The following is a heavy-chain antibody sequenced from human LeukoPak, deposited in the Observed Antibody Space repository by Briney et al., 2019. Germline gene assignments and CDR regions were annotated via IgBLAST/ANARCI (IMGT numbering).Heavy chain of an antibody. CDR1: GYTFTSYG. CDR3: ARDRAAAAVTHAFDS. J-gene: IGHJ3*02. CDR2: ISAYNGNT. D-gene: IGHD6-13*01. V-gene: IGHV1-18*01. Sequence: ASVKVSCKASGYTFTSYGISWVRQAPGQGLEWMGWISAYNGNTNYAQKLQGRVTMTTDTSTSTAYMELSRLRSDATAVYYYARDRAAAAVTHAFDSWGQGTMVTVSS.